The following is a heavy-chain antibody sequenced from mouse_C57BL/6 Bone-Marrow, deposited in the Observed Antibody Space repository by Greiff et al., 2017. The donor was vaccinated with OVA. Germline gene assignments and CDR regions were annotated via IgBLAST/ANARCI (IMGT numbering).Heavy chain of an antibody. CDR1: GYTFTSYW. D-gene: IGHD2-5*01. V-gene: IGHV1-64*01. J-gene: IGHJ3*01. CDR2: IHPGSGST. Sequence: QVQLQQPGAELVKPGASVKLSCKASGYTFTSYWMHWVKQRPGQGLEWIGIIHPGSGSTTYNEKFKSKATLTVDTSSSTAYMQLSSLTSEDSAVYNCARLSYYSKWAYWGQGTLVTVSA. CDR3: ARLSYYSKWAY.